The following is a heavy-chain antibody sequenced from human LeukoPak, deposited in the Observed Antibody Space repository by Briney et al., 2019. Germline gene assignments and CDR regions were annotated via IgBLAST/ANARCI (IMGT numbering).Heavy chain of an antibody. CDR3: ARDYTITMIVVVHYGMDV. V-gene: IGHV3-7*01. CDR2: IKQDGSEK. Sequence: GGSLRLSCAVSGITLSNYGMSWVRQAPGKGLEWVANIKQDGSEKYYVDSVKGRFTISRDNAKNSLYLQMNSLRAEDTAVYYCARDYTITMIVVVHYGMDVWGQGTTVTVSS. CDR1: GITLSNYG. D-gene: IGHD3-22*01. J-gene: IGHJ6*02.